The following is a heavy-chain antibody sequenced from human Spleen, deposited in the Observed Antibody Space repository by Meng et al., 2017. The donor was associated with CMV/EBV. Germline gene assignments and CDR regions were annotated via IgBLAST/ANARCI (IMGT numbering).Heavy chain of an antibody. Sequence: SETLSLTCTVSGASVSSGSYYWSWIRQPPGKGLEWIVYKYYSGGTNYNPALKSRVTISVDTSKNQFFLKVNSVTAADTAVYYCARDGEKAYWGQGTLVTVS. CDR1: GASVSSGSYY. J-gene: IGHJ4*02. CDR2: KYYSGGT. CDR3: ARDGEKAY. V-gene: IGHV4-61*01. D-gene: IGHD3-3*01.